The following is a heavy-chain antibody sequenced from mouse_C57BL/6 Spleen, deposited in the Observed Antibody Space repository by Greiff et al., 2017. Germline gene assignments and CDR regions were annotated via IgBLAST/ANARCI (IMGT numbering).Heavy chain of an antibody. CDR1: GYTFTSYW. V-gene: IGHV1-55*01. J-gene: IGHJ4*01. CDR3: TRGRDVLDY. CDR2: IYPGSGST. Sequence: QVQLQQSGAELVKPGASVKMSCKASGYTFTSYWITWVKQRPGQGLEWIGDIYPGSGSTNYNEKFKSKATVTVDTSSSTAYMQLSSLTSEDSAVYYCTRGRDVLDYWGQGTSVTVSS.